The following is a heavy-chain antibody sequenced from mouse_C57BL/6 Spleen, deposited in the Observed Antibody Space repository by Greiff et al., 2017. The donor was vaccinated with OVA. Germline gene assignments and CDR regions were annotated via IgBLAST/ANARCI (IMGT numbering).Heavy chain of an antibody. CDR2: IDPSDSET. V-gene: IGHV1-52*01. CDR1: GYTFTSYW. Sequence: VQLQQPGAELVRPGSSVKLSCKASGYTFTSYWMHWVKQRPIQGLEWIGNIDPSDSETHYNQKFKDKATLTVDKSSSTAYMQLSSLTSEDSAVYYCARGGGYWYFDVWGTGTTVTVSS. CDR3: ARGGGYWYFDV. J-gene: IGHJ1*03.